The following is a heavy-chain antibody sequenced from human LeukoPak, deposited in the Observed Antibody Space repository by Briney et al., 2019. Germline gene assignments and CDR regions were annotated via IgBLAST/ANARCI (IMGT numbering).Heavy chain of an antibody. D-gene: IGHD1-26*01. V-gene: IGHV1-2*02. CDR1: GYTFSDYY. J-gene: IGHJ4*02. CDR2: IVPHSGGT. Sequence: ASVKVSCKTSGYTFSDYYIHWVRQAPGQGLEWMGWIVPHSGGTKYAQKFQGRVTMTRDTSISTAYMELSRLRYDDTAVYYCATLGATSFDYWGQGALVTVSS. CDR3: ATLGATSFDY.